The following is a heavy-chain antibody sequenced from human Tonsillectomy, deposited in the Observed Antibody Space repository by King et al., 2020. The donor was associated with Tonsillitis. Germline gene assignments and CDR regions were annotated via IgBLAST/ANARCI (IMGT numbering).Heavy chain of an antibody. CDR1: RYTFNRYG. CDR3: ARDSSGSSSWYNWFDP. CDR2: ISGYNGNT. Sequence: VQLVESGAEVKKPGASVKVSCKASRYTFNRYGISWVRQAPGQGLEWMGWISGYNGNTKYAQKLQGRVTMTTDTSTRTAYMELRSLRSDATAVYYCARDSSGSSSWYNWFDPWGQGTLVTVSS. V-gene: IGHV1-18*01. D-gene: IGHD6-13*01. J-gene: IGHJ5*02.